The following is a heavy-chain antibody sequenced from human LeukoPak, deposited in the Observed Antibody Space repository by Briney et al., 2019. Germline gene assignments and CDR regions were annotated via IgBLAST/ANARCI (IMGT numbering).Heavy chain of an antibody. CDR2: IIPILGIA. V-gene: IGHV1-69*04. D-gene: IGHD6-19*01. CDR1: GGTFSSYA. J-gene: IGHJ6*03. CDR3: ARYTMNIAVAGTRVGAPPSPDYYYYIDV. Sequence: GASVKVSCKASGGTFSSYAISWVRQAPGQGLEWMGRIIPILGIANYAQKFQGRVTITADKSTSTAYMELSSLRSEDTAVYYCARYTMNIAVAGTRVGAPPSPDYYYYIDVWGKGTTVTVSS.